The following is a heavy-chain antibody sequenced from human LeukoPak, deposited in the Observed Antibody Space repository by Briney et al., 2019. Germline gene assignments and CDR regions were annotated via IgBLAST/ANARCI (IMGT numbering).Heavy chain of an antibody. CDR3: AIDPGDSSGYYSSRNYYFDS. D-gene: IGHD3-22*01. J-gene: IGHJ4*02. CDR1: GGTFTSYV. Sequence: SSVKVSCKASGGTFTSYVISWVRQAPGQGLEWMGGIIPIFGTANYAHKFQGRVTITTDESTTTAYMELTSLRSEDTTVYYSAIDPGDSSGYYSSRNYYFDSWGQGTLVTVSS. V-gene: IGHV1-69*05. CDR2: IIPIFGTA.